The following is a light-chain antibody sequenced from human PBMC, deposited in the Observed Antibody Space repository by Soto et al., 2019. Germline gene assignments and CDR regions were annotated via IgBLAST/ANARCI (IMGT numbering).Light chain of an antibody. V-gene: IGKV1-5*03. CDR3: QHYNSYSEA. Sequence: DIQMTQSPSTLSGSVGDRVTITCRASQTISSLLAWYQQKPGKAPKLLIYKAPTLKSGVPSRFSGSGSGTEFTLTISSLQPDDFATYYCQHYNSYSEAFGQGTKVDI. CDR1: QTISSL. CDR2: KAP. J-gene: IGKJ1*01.